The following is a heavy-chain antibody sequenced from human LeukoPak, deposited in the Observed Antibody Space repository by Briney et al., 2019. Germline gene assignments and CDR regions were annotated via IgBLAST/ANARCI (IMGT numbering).Heavy chain of an antibody. CDR3: ARDQQQLVPGTFDI. Sequence: SQTLSLTCAVSGGSMSSVSNSWTWIRQPPGKGLEWIGYVYYSGSSYYNPSLESRVIISVDRSKNQFSLKVSPVTAADTAVYYCARDQQQLVPGTFDIWGQGIMVTVSS. V-gene: IGHV4-30-2*01. CDR1: GGSMSSVSNS. D-gene: IGHD6-13*01. CDR2: VYYSGSS. J-gene: IGHJ3*02.